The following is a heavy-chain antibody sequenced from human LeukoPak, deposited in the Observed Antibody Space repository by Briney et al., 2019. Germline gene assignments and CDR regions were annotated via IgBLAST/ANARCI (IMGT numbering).Heavy chain of an antibody. D-gene: IGHD2-15*01. CDR2: ISDGGAET. CDR1: GFIFDSYA. V-gene: IGHV3-23*01. J-gene: IGHJ6*02. Sequence: RTGASLRLSCAASGFIFDSYAMSWVRQAPGKGLEWVSSISDGGAETYNADSVKGRFTLSRDNSKNTLYLQMNNLRVEDTAIYYCAKGGCDGGSCSTRNYYYGMDVWGQGTTVTVSS. CDR3: AKGGCDGGSCSTRNYYYGMDV.